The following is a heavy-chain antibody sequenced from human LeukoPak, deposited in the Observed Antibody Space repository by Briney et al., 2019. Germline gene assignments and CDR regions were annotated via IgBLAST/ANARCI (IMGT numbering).Heavy chain of an antibody. CDR3: VSRVASFDY. CDR1: GFTFSYYA. D-gene: IGHD5-12*01. Sequence: GGSLRLSCAASGFTFSYYAMHWVRQAPGKGLEWVSGISWNSGSIGYADSVKGRFTISRDNAKNSLYLQMNSLRAEDTALYYCVSRVASFDYWGQGTLVTVSS. J-gene: IGHJ4*02. CDR2: ISWNSGSI. V-gene: IGHV3-9*01.